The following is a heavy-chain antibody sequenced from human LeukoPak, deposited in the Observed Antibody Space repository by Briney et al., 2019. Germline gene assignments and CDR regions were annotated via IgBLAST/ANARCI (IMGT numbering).Heavy chain of an antibody. D-gene: IGHD3-22*01. Sequence: GASVKVSCKASGYTSTSYDINWVRQATGQGLEWMGWMNPNSGNTGYAQKFQGRVTMTRNTSISTAYMELSSLRSEDTAVYYCARGAYYYDSSGPPAGYWGQGTLVTVSS. J-gene: IGHJ4*02. CDR3: ARGAYYYDSSGPPAGY. CDR2: MNPNSGNT. V-gene: IGHV1-8*01. CDR1: GYTSTSYD.